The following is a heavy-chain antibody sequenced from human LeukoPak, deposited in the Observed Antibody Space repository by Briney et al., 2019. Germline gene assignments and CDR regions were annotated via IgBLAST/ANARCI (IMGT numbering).Heavy chain of an antibody. J-gene: IGHJ4*02. CDR3: ARGNYSSGTFDY. CDR1: GGSVSSGSYY. D-gene: IGHD6-19*01. CDR2: IYYSGST. Sequence: SETLSLTCTVSGGSVSSGSYYWSWIRQPPGKGLEWIGYIYYSGSTNYNPYLKSRVTISVDTSKNQFSLKLSSVTAADTAVYYCARGNYSSGTFDYWGQGTLVTVSS. V-gene: IGHV4-61*01.